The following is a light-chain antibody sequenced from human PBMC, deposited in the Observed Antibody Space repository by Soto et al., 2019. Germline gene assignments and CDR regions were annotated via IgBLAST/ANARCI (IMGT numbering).Light chain of an antibody. CDR3: QHADGLRALT. Sequence: DIQMNQSPPFVSASVGDRVTISCRASQDAGTWLSWFHQKPGGAPNLLIFHTSRLQRGVPSRFAGRGSGTEFTLTISSMQPEDFGTYYCQHADGLRALTFGGGTTVEI. J-gene: IGKJ4*01. CDR1: QDAGTW. V-gene: IGKV1-12*01. CDR2: HTS.